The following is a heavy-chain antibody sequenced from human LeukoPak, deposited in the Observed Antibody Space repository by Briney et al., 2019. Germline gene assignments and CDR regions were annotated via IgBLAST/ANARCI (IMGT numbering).Heavy chain of an antibody. CDR3: ATNTVVTPMDYYYYYYMDV. J-gene: IGHJ6*03. D-gene: IGHD4-23*01. CDR1: GGSISSGGYY. V-gene: IGHV4-30-2*01. Sequence: SETLSLTCTVSGGSISSGGYYWSWIRQPPGKGLEWIGYIYHSGSTYYNPSLKSRVTISVDTSKNQFSLKLSSVTAADTAVYYCATNTVVTPMDYYYYYYMDVWGKGTTVTVSS. CDR2: IYHSGST.